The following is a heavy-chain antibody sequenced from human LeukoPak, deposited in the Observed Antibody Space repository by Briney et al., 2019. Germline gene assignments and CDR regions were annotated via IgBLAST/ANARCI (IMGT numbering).Heavy chain of an antibody. V-gene: IGHV3-30-3*01. D-gene: IGHD2-15*01. CDR2: ISYDGSNK. Sequence: GRSLRLSCAASGFTFSSYAMHWVRQAPGKGLEWVAVISYDGSNKYYADSVKGRFTISRDNSKNTLYLQMNSLQSEDTAMYYCARTNWVAVTRDAFDVWGQGTMVTVSS. CDR1: GFTFSSYA. CDR3: ARTNWVAVTRDAFDV. J-gene: IGHJ3*01.